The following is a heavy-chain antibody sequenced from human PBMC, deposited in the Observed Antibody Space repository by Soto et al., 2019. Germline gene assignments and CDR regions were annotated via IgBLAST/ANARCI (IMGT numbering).Heavy chain of an antibody. J-gene: IGHJ5*02. D-gene: IGHD3-16*01. Sequence: QVQLQQWGAGLLKPSETLSLTCAVYGGSFSGYYWSWIRQPPGKGLEWIGEINHSGSTNYNPSLKSRVTISVDTSKNQFSLKLSSVTAADTAVYYCAREKQRLRLGEYPKWFDPWGQGTLVTVS. V-gene: IGHV4-34*01. CDR2: INHSGST. CDR3: AREKQRLRLGEYPKWFDP. CDR1: GGSFSGYY.